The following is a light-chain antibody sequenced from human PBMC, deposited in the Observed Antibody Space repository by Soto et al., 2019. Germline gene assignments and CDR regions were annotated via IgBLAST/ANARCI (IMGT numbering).Light chain of an antibody. CDR3: SSYAGNDNCV. CDR2: DIS. V-gene: IGLV2-8*01. Sequence: SALTQPPSASGSPGRSVTISCTGTSSDIGGSNHVSWYQQHPGKAPKLIIYDISERPSGVPYRFSGSKSGNTASLTVSGLQAEDEADYYCSSYAGNDNCVFGTGTKVTVL. J-gene: IGLJ1*01. CDR1: SSDIGGSNH.